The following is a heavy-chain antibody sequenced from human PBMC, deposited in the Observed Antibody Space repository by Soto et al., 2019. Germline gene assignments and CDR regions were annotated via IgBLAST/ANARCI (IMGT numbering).Heavy chain of an antibody. J-gene: IGHJ5*02. Sequence: ASVKVSCKASGYTFTSYDIYWVRQATGQGLEWMGWMNPNTGNSGYAQKFQGRVTMTSDTSISTAHMELSSLRSEDTAVYYCARRAETNGWNGFGADKYYYGWFDPWGQGTLVTVSS. CDR1: GYTFTSYD. V-gene: IGHV1-8*01. CDR3: ARRAETNGWNGFGADKYYYGWFDP. CDR2: MNPNTGNS. D-gene: IGHD3-10*01.